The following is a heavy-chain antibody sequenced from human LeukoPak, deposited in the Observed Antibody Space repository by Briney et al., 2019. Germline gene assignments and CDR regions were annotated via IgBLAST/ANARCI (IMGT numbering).Heavy chain of an antibody. D-gene: IGHD4-23*01. V-gene: IGHV1-2*02. CDR1: GYTFTGYY. CDR3: ARVRRPTVADYFDY. CDR2: INPNSGGT. J-gene: IGHJ4*02. Sequence: GASVKVSCKASGYTFTGYYMHWVRQAPGQGLEWMGWINPNSGGTNYAQKFQGRVTMTRDTSISTAYMELSRLRSDDTAVYYCARVRRPTVADYFDYWGQGTLVTVSS.